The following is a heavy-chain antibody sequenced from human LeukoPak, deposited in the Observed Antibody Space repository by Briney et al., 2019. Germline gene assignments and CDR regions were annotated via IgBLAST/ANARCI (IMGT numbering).Heavy chain of an antibody. J-gene: IGHJ5*02. V-gene: IGHV4-39*07. CDR3: AREEIYSNYRVVHWFDP. Sequence: SETLSLTCTVSGGSISSSSYYWSWIRQPPGKGLEWIGEINHSGSTNYNPSLKSRVTISVDTSKNQFSLKLSSVTAADTAVYYCAREEIYSNYRVVHWFDPWGQGTLVTVSS. CDR2: INHSGST. CDR1: GGSISSSSYY. D-gene: IGHD4-11*01.